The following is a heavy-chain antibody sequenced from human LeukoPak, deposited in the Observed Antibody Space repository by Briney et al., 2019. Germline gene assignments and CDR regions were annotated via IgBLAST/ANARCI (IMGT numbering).Heavy chain of an antibody. CDR3: ARGQLFNFDY. J-gene: IGHJ4*02. D-gene: IGHD3-10*01. Sequence: SETLSLNCTVPGGSISSYFWSWIRQPPGKGLEWIGYIYYSGSTNYNPSLKSRVTISVDTSKNQFSLRLSSVTAADTAVYYCARGQLFNFDYWGQGTLVTVSS. V-gene: IGHV4-59*01. CDR1: GGSISSYF. CDR2: IYYSGST.